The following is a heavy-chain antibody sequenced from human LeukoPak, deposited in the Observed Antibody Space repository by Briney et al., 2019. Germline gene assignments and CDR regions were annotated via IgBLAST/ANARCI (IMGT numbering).Heavy chain of an antibody. V-gene: IGHV1-2*06. CDR2: INPNSGGT. Sequence: GASVKVSCKASGYTFTGYYMHWVRQAPGQGLEWMGRINPNSGGTNYAQKFQGRVTMTRDTSISTAYMELSSLRSEDTAVYYCYSGSYYVADFDYWGQGTLVTVSS. CDR3: YSGSYYVADFDY. D-gene: IGHD1-26*01. J-gene: IGHJ4*02. CDR1: GYTFTGYY.